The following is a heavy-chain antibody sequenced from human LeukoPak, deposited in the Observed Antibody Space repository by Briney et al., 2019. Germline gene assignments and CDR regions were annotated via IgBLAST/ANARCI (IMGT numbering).Heavy chain of an antibody. D-gene: IGHD4-23*01. J-gene: IGHJ4*02. Sequence: GGSLRLSCVASGFSFSNHRMSWVRQAPGKGLEWVADIKQDGSEEHYVDSVRGRFAISRDNGKNSLYLQMNSLRAEDTAVYYCARALWRTVVTAFGYWGQGTLVTVSS. V-gene: IGHV3-7*01. CDR1: GFSFSNHR. CDR2: IKQDGSEE. CDR3: ARALWRTVVTAFGY.